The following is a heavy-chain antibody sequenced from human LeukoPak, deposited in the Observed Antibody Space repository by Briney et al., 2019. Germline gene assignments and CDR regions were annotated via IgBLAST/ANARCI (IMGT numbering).Heavy chain of an antibody. D-gene: IGHD2-8*02. Sequence: GGSLRLSCAASRFTFSSYWMHWVRQAPGKGLVWVSRINSDGSSTDYADSVKGRFTISRDNAKNTVYLQMNSLRAEDTAVFYCARGTGGGLNVDYWGQGTLVTVSS. CDR1: RFTFSSYW. CDR2: INSDGSST. CDR3: ARGTGGGLNVDY. J-gene: IGHJ4*02. V-gene: IGHV3-74*01.